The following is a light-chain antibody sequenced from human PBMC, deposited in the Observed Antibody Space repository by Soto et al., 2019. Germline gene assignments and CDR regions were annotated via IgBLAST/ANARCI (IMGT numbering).Light chain of an antibody. CDR3: QQYNHWPQT. V-gene: IGKV3-15*01. CDR2: GAS. CDR1: QSVSSN. Sequence: EIVMTQSPATLSVSPGERATLSCRASQSVSSNLAWSQQKPGQAPRLLIYGASTRATGIPARFSGSGSGTYFTLTISSLQSEDFPVYYCQQYNHWPQTFGQGTKVEL. J-gene: IGKJ1*01.